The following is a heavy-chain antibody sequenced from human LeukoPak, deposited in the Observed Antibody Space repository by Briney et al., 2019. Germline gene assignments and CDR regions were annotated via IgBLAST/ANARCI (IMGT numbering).Heavy chain of an antibody. V-gene: IGHV4-39*01. CDR2: IYFSGTT. D-gene: IGHD3-3*01. Sequence: SETLSLTCTVSGGSLSSSNYYWGWIRQPPGMGLEWIGTIYFSGTTSYNPSLKSRVTISVDTSRNQFSLKLSSVTATDTAVYFCMTHLDSQKGYYFDYWGQGALVTVSS. CDR1: GGSLSSSNYY. J-gene: IGHJ4*02. CDR3: MTHLDSQKGYYFDY.